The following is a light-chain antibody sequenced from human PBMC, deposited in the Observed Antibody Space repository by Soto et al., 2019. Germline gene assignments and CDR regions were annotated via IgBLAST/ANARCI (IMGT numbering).Light chain of an antibody. V-gene: IGKV1-6*01. CDR2: AAS. J-gene: IGKJ1*01. CDR1: QGIRND. Sequence: ATQMTQSPSSLSASVGDRVTITCRASQGIRNDLGWYQQKPRKDPILLIYAASSLQSEVPSRFSGSGSGTYFTVTISSLQPEDFANYYWLQDYTFPLTFGQGTKVEIK. CDR3: LQDYTFPLT.